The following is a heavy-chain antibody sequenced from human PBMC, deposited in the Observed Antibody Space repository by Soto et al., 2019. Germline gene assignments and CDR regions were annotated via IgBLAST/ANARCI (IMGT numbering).Heavy chain of an antibody. CDR3: VRIRYQLPSSVLWLDP. J-gene: IGHJ5*02. Sequence: SETLSLTCAVYGGSFSGYYWSWIRQPPGKGLEWIGEINHSGSTNYNPSLKSRVTISVDTSKNQFSLKLSSATAADTAVYFCVRIRYQLPSSVLWLDPWGQGTPVTVSS. V-gene: IGHV4-34*01. CDR1: GGSFSGYY. CDR2: INHSGST. D-gene: IGHD3-16*01.